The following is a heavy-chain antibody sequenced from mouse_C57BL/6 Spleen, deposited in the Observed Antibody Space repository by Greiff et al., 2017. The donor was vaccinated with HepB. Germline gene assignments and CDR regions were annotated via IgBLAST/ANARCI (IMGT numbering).Heavy chain of an antibody. J-gene: IGHJ4*01. CDR3: ARGGNPYYYAMDY. D-gene: IGHD2-1*01. CDR1: GYAFSSYW. CDR2: IYPGDGDT. V-gene: IGHV1-80*01. Sequence: VQLQQSGAELVKPGASVKISCKASGYAFSSYWMNWVKQRPGKGLEWIGQIYPGDGDTNYNGKFKGKATLTADKSSSTAYMQLSSLTSEDSAVYFCARGGNPYYYAMDYGGQGTSVTVSS.